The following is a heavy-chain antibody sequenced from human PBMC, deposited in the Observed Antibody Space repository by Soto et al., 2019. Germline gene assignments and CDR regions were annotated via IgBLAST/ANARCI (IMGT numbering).Heavy chain of an antibody. V-gene: IGHV1-18*04. CDR2: IKPDNGDT. CDR3: ATSYDSGFDP. Sequence: QLQLVQSGAAVERPGASVRVSCKAYGYPFSKYGISWIRQAPGQGLEWMGWIKPDNGDTNYAQKFQGRVTMTTDTSSNTAYIELRSLRSDDTAVYYCATSYDSGFDPWGQGTRVSVSS. J-gene: IGHJ5*02. D-gene: IGHD5-12*01. CDR1: GYPFSKYG.